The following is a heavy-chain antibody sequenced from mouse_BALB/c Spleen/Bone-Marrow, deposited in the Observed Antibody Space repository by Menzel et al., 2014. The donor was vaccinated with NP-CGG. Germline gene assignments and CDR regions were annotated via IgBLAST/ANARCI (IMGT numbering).Heavy chain of an antibody. J-gene: IGHJ3*01. CDR1: GFTFNTYA. Sequence: EVQRVESGGGLVQPKGSLKLPCAASGFTFNTYAMNWVRQAPGKGLEWVARIRSKSNNYATYYADSVKDRFTISRDDSQSMLYLQMNNLKTEDTAMYYCVRQNYDYAWFAYWGQGTLVTVSA. D-gene: IGHD2-4*01. CDR3: VRQNYDYAWFAY. V-gene: IGHV10-1*02. CDR2: IRSKSNNYAT.